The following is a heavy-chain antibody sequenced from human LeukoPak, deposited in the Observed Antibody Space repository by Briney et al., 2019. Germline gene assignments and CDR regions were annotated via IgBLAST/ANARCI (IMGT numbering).Heavy chain of an antibody. CDR3: ARGVARSSKFHFSYYFDY. CDR2: LYHTGSA. V-gene: IGHV4-59*12. D-gene: IGHD6-6*01. CDR1: GFTFSSYG. Sequence: GSLRLSCAASGFTFSSYGMSWVRQAPGKGLEWVGTLYHTGSAYYNPSLKSRVTISVDTSNNQFSLKLSSVTAADTAVYYCARGVARSSKFHFSYYFDYWGQGTLVTVSS. J-gene: IGHJ4*02.